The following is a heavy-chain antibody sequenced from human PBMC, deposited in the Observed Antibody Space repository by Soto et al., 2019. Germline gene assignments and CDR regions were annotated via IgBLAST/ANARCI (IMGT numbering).Heavy chain of an antibody. CDR3: AKDATGVAGTSDYYGMDV. Sequence: LRLSCAASGFTFSSYGMHWVRQAPGKGLEWVAVISYDGSNKYYADSVKGRFTISRDNSKNTLYLQMNSLRAEDTAVYYCAKDATGVAGTSDYYGMDVWGQGTTVTVSS. D-gene: IGHD6-19*01. V-gene: IGHV3-30*18. J-gene: IGHJ6*02. CDR2: ISYDGSNK. CDR1: GFTFSSYG.